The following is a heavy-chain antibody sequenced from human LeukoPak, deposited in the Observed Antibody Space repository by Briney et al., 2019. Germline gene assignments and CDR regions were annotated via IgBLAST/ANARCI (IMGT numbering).Heavy chain of an antibody. J-gene: IGHJ4*02. CDR1: GGSISSSSYY. D-gene: IGHD2-15*01. CDR3: AVVGPKRVTPNY. Sequence: PSETLSLTCTVSGGSISSSSYYWGWIRQPPGKGLEWIGSIYYSGSTYYNPSLKSRVTISVDTSKNQFSLKLSSVTAADTAVYCCAVVGPKRVTPNYWGQGTLVTVSS. CDR2: IYYSGST. V-gene: IGHV4-39*01.